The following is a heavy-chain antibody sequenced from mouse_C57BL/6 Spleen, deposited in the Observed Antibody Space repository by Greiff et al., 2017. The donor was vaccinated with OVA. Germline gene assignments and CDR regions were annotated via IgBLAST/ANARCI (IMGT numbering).Heavy chain of an antibody. CDR3: ARALTYWYFDV. J-gene: IGHJ1*03. Sequence: VQLQQSGPGLVQPSQSLSITCTVSGFSLTSYGVHWVRQSPGKGLEWLGVIWSGGSTDYNAAFISRLSISKDNSKSQVFFKMNSLQADDTAIYYCARALTYWYFDVWGTGTTVTVSS. CDR2: IWSGGST. CDR1: GFSLTSYG. D-gene: IGHD2-13*01. V-gene: IGHV2-2*01.